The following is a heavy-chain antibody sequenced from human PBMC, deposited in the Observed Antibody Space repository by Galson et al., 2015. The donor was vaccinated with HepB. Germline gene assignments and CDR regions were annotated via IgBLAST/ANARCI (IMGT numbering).Heavy chain of an antibody. J-gene: IGHJ5*02. CDR3: ASQGAYCSGGPCNWFAP. Sequence: SETLSLTCTVSGGFINNYYWNWIRQPPGKGLEWIGQIYYSGSTKYNPSLKSRITMSHDTSKSQFSLRLSSVTAADTAVYYCASQGAYCSGGPCNWFAPWGQGTLVTVSS. V-gene: IGHV4-59*08. CDR2: IYYSGST. D-gene: IGHD2-15*01. CDR1: GGFINNYY.